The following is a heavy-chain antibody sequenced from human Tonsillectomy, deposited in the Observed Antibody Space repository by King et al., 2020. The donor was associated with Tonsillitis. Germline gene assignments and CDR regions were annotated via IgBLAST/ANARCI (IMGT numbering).Heavy chain of an antibody. CDR1: GFSLSNARMG. CDR2: IFSNDQK. V-gene: IGHV2-26*01. J-gene: IGHJ6*02. D-gene: IGHD5-12*01. CDR3: ARIIPTILVGAMDV. Sequence: TLKESGPVLVKPPETLTLTCTVSGFSLSNARMGVSWIRQPPGKALEWLAHIFSNDQKSYSTSLKSRLSISKDTSKSQVVLTMTNMDPVDTATYYCARIIPTILVGAMDVWGQGATVTVSS.